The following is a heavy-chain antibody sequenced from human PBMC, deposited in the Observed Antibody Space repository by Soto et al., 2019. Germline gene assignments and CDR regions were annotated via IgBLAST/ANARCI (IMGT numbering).Heavy chain of an antibody. D-gene: IGHD3-22*01. J-gene: IGHJ4*02. CDR3: ARLYYYDSSGYLDY. Sequence: PSETLSLTCTVSGGSISSGGYYWSWIRQHPGKGLEWIGYIYYSGSTYYNPSLKSRVTISVDTSKNQFSLKLSSVTAADTAVYYCARLYYYDSSGYLDYWGQGTLVTVSS. CDR1: GGSISSGGYY. V-gene: IGHV4-31*03. CDR2: IYYSGST.